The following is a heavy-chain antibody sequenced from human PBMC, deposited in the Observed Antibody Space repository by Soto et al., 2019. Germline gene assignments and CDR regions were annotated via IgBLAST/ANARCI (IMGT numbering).Heavy chain of an antibody. J-gene: IGHJ4*02. CDR2: ISWNSGSI. CDR1: GFTFDDYA. D-gene: IGHD6-13*01. Sequence: EVQLVESGGGLVQPGRSLRLSCPASGFTFDDYAMHWVRQAPGKGLEWVSGISWNSGSIGYADSVKGRFTISRDNAKNSLYLQMNSLRAEDTALYYCAKDTGYSSSWTGNFDYWGQGTLVTVSS. CDR3: AKDTGYSSSWTGNFDY. V-gene: IGHV3-9*01.